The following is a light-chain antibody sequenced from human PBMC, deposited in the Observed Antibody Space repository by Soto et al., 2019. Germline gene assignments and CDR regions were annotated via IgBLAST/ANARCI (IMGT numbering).Light chain of an antibody. CDR2: RAS. J-gene: IGKJ1*01. CDR1: QSVSSSY. V-gene: IGKV3-20*01. Sequence: EILLTQSPGTLALSRGERATRSCRASQSVSSSYLAWYQKKPGQAPRLLIYRASTRANGIPARFSGSGSGTEFTLTLSSLQSEDFAVYYCQQYGSSHTWTFGQGTQVEIK. CDR3: QQYGSSHTWT.